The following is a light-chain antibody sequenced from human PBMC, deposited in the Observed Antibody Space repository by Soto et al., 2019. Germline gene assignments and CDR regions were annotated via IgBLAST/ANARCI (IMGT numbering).Light chain of an antibody. CDR2: GAS. V-gene: IGKV3-20*01. Sequence: EIVLTQSPGTLSLSPGERATLSCRASQSVSSSYLAWYQQRPGQAPRLLIYGASSRATGIPDRFSGSGSGTDFTLTISRLEPEDFAVYYCQQYGSLPWTFGQGTKVEMK. CDR1: QSVSSSY. CDR3: QQYGSLPWT. J-gene: IGKJ1*01.